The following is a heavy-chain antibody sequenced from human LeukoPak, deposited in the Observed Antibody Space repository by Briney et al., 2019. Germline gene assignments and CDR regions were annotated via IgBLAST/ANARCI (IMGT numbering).Heavy chain of an antibody. V-gene: IGHV3-33*01. CDR1: GFTFSNYG. J-gene: IGHJ4*02. CDR2: ICYDGSNK. Sequence: GGSLRLSCAASGFTFSNYGMHWVRQAPGKGLEWVAVICYDGSNKYCADSVKGRFTISRDNAKNSLYLQMNSLRAEDTAVYYCARDDYGDYAVDYWGQGILVTVSS. CDR3: ARDDYGDYAVDY. D-gene: IGHD4-17*01.